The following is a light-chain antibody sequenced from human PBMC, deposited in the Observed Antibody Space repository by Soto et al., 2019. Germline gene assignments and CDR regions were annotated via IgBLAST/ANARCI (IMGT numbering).Light chain of an antibody. CDR3: QHYDDSPPRYT. CDR2: GAS. V-gene: IGKV3-20*01. Sequence: EIVLTQSPATLSLSPGERATLSCRASQSVSSSNLAWYQQKPGQAPRLVISGASSRAADLPDRFSGSGSGTDFTLTISRLEPEDFAVYYCQHYDDSPPRYTFGQGTKLEIK. CDR1: QSVSSSN. J-gene: IGKJ2*01.